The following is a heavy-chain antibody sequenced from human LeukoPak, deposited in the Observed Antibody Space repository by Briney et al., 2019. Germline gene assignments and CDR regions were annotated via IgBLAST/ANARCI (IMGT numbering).Heavy chain of an antibody. CDR1: GFTFSSYG. Sequence: PGGSLRLSCAASGFTFSSYGMSWVRQAPGKGLEWVSAISGSGGSTYYTDSVKGRFTISRDNPKNTRYLQMNSLRAEDTAVHYCAKERPTRRYCSGGSCYSRYFDYWGQGTLVTVSS. CDR3: AKERPTRRYCSGGSCYSRYFDY. CDR2: ISGSGGST. D-gene: IGHD2-15*01. V-gene: IGHV3-23*01. J-gene: IGHJ4*02.